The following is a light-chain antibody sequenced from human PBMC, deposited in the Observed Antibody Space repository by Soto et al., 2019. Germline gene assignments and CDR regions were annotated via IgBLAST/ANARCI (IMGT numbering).Light chain of an antibody. CDR3: EQHGSSPPT. Sequence: ENVLTQSPGTLSLSAGERATLSCRASQSVNNNYLAWYQQKPGQAPRLLIYGASTRATGIPDRFSGSGSGTDFTLTISRLEPEDFAVYYCEQHGSSPPTFGGGTKVDI. V-gene: IGKV3-20*01. CDR2: GAS. CDR1: QSVNNNY. J-gene: IGKJ4*01.